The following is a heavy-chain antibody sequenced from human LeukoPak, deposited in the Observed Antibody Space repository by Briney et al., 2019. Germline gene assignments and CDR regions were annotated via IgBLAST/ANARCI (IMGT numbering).Heavy chain of an antibody. CDR3: ARDEIYIAAAGFY. V-gene: IGHV4-61*02. CDR1: DDSISGGSYY. D-gene: IGHD6-25*01. CDR2: IYTRGST. J-gene: IGHJ4*02. Sequence: NPSETLSLTCTVSDDSISGGSYYWSWIRQPAGKGLEWIGRIYTRGSTTYNPSLKSRVTMSLDTSKKQFSLNLNSVTAADTAVYYCARDEIYIAAAGFYWGQGALVTVSS.